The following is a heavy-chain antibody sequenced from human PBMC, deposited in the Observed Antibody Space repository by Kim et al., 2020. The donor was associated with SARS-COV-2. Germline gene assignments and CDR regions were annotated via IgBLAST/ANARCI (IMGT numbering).Heavy chain of an antibody. D-gene: IGHD3-10*01. CDR3: AGSRTYYYGSGSYGYYGMDV. CDR1: GFTFSDYY. J-gene: IGHJ6*02. V-gene: IGHV3-11*01. CDR2: ISSSGSTI. Sequence: GGSLRLSCAASGFTFSDYYMSWIRQAPGKGLEWVSYISSSGSTIYYADSVKGRFTISRDNAKNSLYLQMNSLRAEDTAVYYCAGSRTYYYGSGSYGYYGMDVWGQGTTVTVSS.